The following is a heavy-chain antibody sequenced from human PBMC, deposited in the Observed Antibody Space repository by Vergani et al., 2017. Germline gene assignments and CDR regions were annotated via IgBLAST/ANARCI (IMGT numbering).Heavy chain of an antibody. CDR1: GFTFSSYS. V-gene: IGHV3-21*01. CDR3: AREGVGANYYFDY. J-gene: IGHJ4*02. Sequence: EVQLVESGGGVVQPGRSLRLSCAASGFTFSSYSMNWVRQAPGKGLEWVSSISSSSSYIYYADSVKGRFTISRDNAKNSLYLQMNSLRAEDTAVYYCAREGVGANYYFDYWGQGTLVTVSS. D-gene: IGHD1-26*01. CDR2: ISSSSSYI.